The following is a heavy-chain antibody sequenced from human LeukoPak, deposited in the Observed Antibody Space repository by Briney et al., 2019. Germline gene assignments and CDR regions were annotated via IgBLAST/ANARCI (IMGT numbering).Heavy chain of an antibody. J-gene: IGHJ4*02. V-gene: IGHV1-18*01. CDR1: GFTFINYG. Sequence: GASVNVSCKTSGFTFINYGIAWVRQVAGQGLEWRGWVNNNNGASTNHQNFSGRISLTIDTSTNTAYMELRRLTFDATAVYYCGRDWEYTAAWIDFWGQGTLVTVSS. CDR2: VNNNNGAS. CDR3: GRDWEYTAAWIDF. D-gene: IGHD5-18*01.